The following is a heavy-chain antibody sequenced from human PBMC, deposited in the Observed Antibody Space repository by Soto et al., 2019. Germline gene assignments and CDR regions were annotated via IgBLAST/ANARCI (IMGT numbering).Heavy chain of an antibody. CDR1: GGSVSSGSYY. CDR3: ARGEQLLVPFYYYYWMDF. J-gene: IGHJ6*02. CDR2: IYYSGST. V-gene: IGHV4-61*01. Sequence: PSETLSLTCTVSGGSVSSGSYYWSWIRQPPGKGLEWIGYIYYSGSTNYNPSLKSRVTISVDTSKNQFSLKLSSVTAAVTAVYYCARGEQLLVPFYYYYWMDFWGQGTTVTVSS. D-gene: IGHD6-13*01.